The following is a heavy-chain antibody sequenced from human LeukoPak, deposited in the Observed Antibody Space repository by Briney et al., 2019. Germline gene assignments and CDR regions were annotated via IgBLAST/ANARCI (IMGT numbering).Heavy chain of an antibody. J-gene: IGHJ3*02. D-gene: IGHD1-1*01. Sequence: GGSLRLSCVASGFSFGHFTMNWLRLSSGRGLEWVSSISSQNSYIHYADSVRGRFSISRDNANSSLYLQMNRLSPEDSAVYFCARKQLGSTFDIWGQGAMVTVSS. CDR1: GFSFGHFT. CDR3: ARKQLGSTFDI. V-gene: IGHV3-21*06. CDR2: ISSQNSYI.